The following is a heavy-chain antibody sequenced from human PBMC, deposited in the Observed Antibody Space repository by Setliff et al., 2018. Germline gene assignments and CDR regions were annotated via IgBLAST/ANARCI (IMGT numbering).Heavy chain of an antibody. CDR3: ARDTRDRYDTSGHYLSLDS. J-gene: IGHJ4*02. CDR1: GDTFSTYA. Sequence: ASVKVSCKASGDTFSTYALSWVRQAPGQGLEWMGGIIPLLETAKYAQKFQGRVTITADESTSTAYMEVSSLRSEDTAVFYCARDTRDRYDTSGHYLSLDSWGQGTLVTSPQ. V-gene: IGHV1-69*13. D-gene: IGHD3-22*01. CDR2: IIPLLETA.